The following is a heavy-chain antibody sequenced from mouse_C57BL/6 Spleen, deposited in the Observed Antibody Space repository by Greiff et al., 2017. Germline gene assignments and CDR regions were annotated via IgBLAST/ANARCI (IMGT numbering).Heavy chain of an antibody. CDR3: ARRADSNYDYFDY. V-gene: IGHV1-52*01. J-gene: IGHJ2*01. CDR1: GYTFTSYW. CDR2: IDPSDSET. D-gene: IGHD2-5*01. Sequence: QVQLQQPGAELVRPGSSVKLSCKASGYTFTSYWMHWVKQRPIQGLEWIGNIDPSDSETHYNQKFKDKATLTVDKSSSTAYMQLSSLTSEDSAVYYCARRADSNYDYFDYWGQGTTLTVSS.